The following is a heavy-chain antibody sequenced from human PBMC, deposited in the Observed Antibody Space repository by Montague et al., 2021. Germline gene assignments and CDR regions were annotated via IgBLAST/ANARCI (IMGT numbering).Heavy chain of an antibody. CDR1: GGSISSGGYY. V-gene: IGHV4-31*03. D-gene: IGHD2-15*01. CDR2: IYYSGST. CDR3: ARMTDLLDCSGGSCSYFDN. Sequence: SQTLSLTCTVSGGSISSGGYYWSWIRQHPGKGLEWIGYIYYSGSTYYNPSLKSRITILIDTSKNQFFLKLSSVTAADTAVYYCARMTDLLDCSGGSCSYFDNWGQGTLVTVSP. J-gene: IGHJ4*02.